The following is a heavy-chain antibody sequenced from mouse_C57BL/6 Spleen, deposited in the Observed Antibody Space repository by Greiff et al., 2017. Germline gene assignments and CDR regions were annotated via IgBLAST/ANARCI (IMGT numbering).Heavy chain of an antibody. J-gene: IGHJ3*01. CDR2: IYPGDGDT. V-gene: IGHV1-82*01. Sequence: VQLQQSGPELVKPGASVKISCKASGYAFSSSWMNWVKQRPGKGLEWIGRIYPGDGDTNYNGKFKGKATLTADKSSSTAYMQLSSLTSEDSAVYFCAGDYDYAAWFAYWGQGTLVTVSA. D-gene: IGHD2-4*01. CDR3: AGDYDYAAWFAY. CDR1: GYAFSSSW.